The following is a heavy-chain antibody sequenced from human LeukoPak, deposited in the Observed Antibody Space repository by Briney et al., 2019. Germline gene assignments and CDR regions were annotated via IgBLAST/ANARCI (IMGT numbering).Heavy chain of an antibody. CDR1: GFTFSSYG. Sequence: GGSLRLSCAASGFTFSSYGMHWVRQAPGKGLEWVAVISYDGSNKYYTDSVKGRFTISRDNSKNTLYLQMNSLRAEDTAVYYCAGDRATSYFDYWGQGALVTISS. J-gene: IGHJ4*02. D-gene: IGHD1-26*01. CDR3: AGDRATSYFDY. V-gene: IGHV3-30*03. CDR2: ISYDGSNK.